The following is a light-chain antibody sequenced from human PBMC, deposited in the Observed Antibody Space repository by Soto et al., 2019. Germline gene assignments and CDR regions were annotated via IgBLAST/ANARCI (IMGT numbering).Light chain of an antibody. CDR1: QSVSVY. J-gene: IGKJ1*01. V-gene: IGKV3-11*01. CDR2: DAS. Sequence: EIPLTRSPATLSWSPWGRATRCCMARQSVSVYLAWYQQKPGQTPSLLISDASDSAAGVPVRFSGSGSGTDFTLTISSLEPEDFAAYFCQQRNDWPWTFGQGTKVDIK. CDR3: QQRNDWPWT.